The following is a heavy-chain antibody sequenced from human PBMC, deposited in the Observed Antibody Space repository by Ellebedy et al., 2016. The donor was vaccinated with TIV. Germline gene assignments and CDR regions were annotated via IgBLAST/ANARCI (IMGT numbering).Heavy chain of an antibody. CDR1: GFTFSSYW. CDR3: SRNRYCSDGDCNALCY. Sequence: GESLKISCAASGFTFSSYWMHWVRQAPGKGLVWVSRINSDGSSTIYADSVKGRFTISRDNAKNTLYLQMNSLRAEDTALYYCSRNRYCSDGDCNALCYWGQGTLVTVSS. J-gene: IGHJ4*02. V-gene: IGHV3-74*01. D-gene: IGHD2-15*01. CDR2: INSDGSST.